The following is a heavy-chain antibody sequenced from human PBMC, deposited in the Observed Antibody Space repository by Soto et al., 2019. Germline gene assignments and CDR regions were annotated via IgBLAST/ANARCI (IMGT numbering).Heavy chain of an antibody. CDR1: GDSVFTNSAAA. CDR2: TFYRSKWYH. Sequence: QVQLQPSGPGLVKPSQTLSLTCAISGDSVFTNSAAAWNWIRQSPSRGLEWLGRTFYRSKWYHDYSSSVRSRININPDTAKNQFSLQLKSVTPEDTAVYYCARDLGGYMDVWVQGTTVTVSS. J-gene: IGHJ6*02. V-gene: IGHV6-1*01. CDR3: ARDLGGYMDV. D-gene: IGHD6-25*01.